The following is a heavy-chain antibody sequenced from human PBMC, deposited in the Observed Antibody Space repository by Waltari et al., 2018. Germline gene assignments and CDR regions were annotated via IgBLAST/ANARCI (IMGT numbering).Heavy chain of an antibody. CDR3: ATYIGASLGTAAFDV. CDR1: VVSITTNRPY. D-gene: IGHD5-12*01. Sequence: QLPLQESGPGLVQPSETLSLTCSVPVVSITTNRPYWGWIRQPPGQGLEWIGTISYNGATYSSPSLRSRVTIFRDTSKNQLSLKLGSVTAADTAFYYCATYIGASLGTAAFDVWGQGTMVTVSS. V-gene: IGHV4-39*01. J-gene: IGHJ3*01. CDR2: ISYNGAT.